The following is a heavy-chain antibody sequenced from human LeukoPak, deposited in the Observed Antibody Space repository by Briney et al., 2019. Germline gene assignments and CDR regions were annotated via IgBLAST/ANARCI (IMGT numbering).Heavy chain of an antibody. D-gene: IGHD3-3*02. CDR2: IYYSGST. CDR1: GGSISSYY. CDR3: ARAKGQFWLRRPDRFDP. J-gene: IGHJ5*02. Sequence: SETLSLTCTVSGGSISSYYWSWIRQPPGKGLEWIGYIYYSGSTNYNPSLKSRVTISVDTSKNQFSLKLSSVTAADTAVYYCARAKGQFWLRRPDRFDPWGQGTLVTVSS. V-gene: IGHV4-59*01.